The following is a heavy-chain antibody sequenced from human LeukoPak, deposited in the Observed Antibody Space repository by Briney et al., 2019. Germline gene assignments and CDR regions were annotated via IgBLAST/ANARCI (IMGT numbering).Heavy chain of an antibody. CDR2: ISGSGGST. V-gene: IGHV3-53*01. Sequence: PGGSLRLSCAASGVTVSNNYMNWVRQAPGKGLEWVSVISGSGGSTYYADSVKGRFTISRDNAKNSLFLQMNSLAAEDTAVYYCARSTSGNYFFDYWGQGTLVTVSS. D-gene: IGHD1-26*01. CDR1: GVTVSNNY. CDR3: ARSTSGNYFFDY. J-gene: IGHJ4*02.